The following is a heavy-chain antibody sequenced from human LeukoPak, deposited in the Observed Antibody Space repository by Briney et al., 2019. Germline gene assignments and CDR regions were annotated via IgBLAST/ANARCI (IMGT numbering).Heavy chain of an antibody. Sequence: SETLSLTCTVSGGSISSSGYYWSWIRQPPGKGLEWIGEINHSGSTNYNPSLKSRVTISVDTSKNQFSLKLSSVTAADTAVYYCARGWGRVVVTPRALAYWGQGTLVTVSS. CDR3: ARGWGRVVVTPRALAY. J-gene: IGHJ4*02. V-gene: IGHV4-39*07. CDR1: GGSISSSGYY. CDR2: INHSGST. D-gene: IGHD4-23*01.